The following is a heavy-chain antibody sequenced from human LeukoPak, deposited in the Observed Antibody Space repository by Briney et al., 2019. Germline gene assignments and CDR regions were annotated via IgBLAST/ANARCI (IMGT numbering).Heavy chain of an antibody. Sequence: GSSVKVSCKASGGTFSSYAISWVRQAPGQGLEWMGGIIPIFGTANYAQKFQGRVTITADESTSTAYMELSSLRSEDTAVYYCARDSRYYGSGTPPDYWGQGTLVTVSS. D-gene: IGHD3-10*01. V-gene: IGHV1-69*01. CDR3: ARDSRYYGSGTPPDY. CDR2: IIPIFGTA. J-gene: IGHJ4*02. CDR1: GGTFSSYA.